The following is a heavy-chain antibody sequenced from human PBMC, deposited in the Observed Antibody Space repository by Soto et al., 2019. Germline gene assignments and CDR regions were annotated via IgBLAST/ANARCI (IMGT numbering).Heavy chain of an antibody. D-gene: IGHD2-15*01. V-gene: IGHV1-69*12. Sequence: QVQLVQSGAEVKKPGSSVKVSCKASGGTFSSYAISWVRQAPGQGLEWMGGIIPIFGTANYAQKFQGRVTITAYESTSPAYMELSSLRSEDTAVYYCARLGDGYSRFDYWGQGTLFTVSS. CDR1: GGTFSSYA. J-gene: IGHJ4*02. CDR2: IIPIFGTA. CDR3: ARLGDGYSRFDY.